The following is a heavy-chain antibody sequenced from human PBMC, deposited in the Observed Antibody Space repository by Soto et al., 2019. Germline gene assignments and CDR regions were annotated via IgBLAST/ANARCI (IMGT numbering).Heavy chain of an antibody. CDR1: GFTFSSYS. V-gene: IGHV3-48*02. J-gene: IGHJ4*02. CDR2: ISSSSTI. Sequence: EVQLVESGGGLVQPGGSLRLSCAASGFTFSSYSMNWVRQAPGKGLEWVSYISSSSTIYYADSVKGRFTISRDNAKNSLYLQMNSLRDEDTAVYYCARVYYDSSGYYPNDYWGQGTLVTVSS. D-gene: IGHD3-22*01. CDR3: ARVYYDSSGYYPNDY.